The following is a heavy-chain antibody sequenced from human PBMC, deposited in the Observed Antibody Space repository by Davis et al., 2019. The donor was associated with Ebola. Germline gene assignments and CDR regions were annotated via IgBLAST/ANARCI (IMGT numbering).Heavy chain of an antibody. D-gene: IGHD3-10*01. CDR2: INAGNGNT. V-gene: IGHV1-3*01. CDR1: GYTFTSYG. CDR3: ARDPRLYYYGSGSYSESEDY. J-gene: IGHJ4*02. Sequence: AASVKVSCKASGYTFTSYGISWVRQAPGQGLEWMGWINAGNGNTKYSQKFQGRVTITRDTSASTAYMELSSLRSEDTAVYYCARDPRLYYYGSGSYSESEDYWGQGTLVTVSS.